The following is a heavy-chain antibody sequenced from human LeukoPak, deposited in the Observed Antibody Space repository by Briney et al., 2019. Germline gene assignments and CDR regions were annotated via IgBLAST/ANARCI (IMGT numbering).Heavy chain of an antibody. Sequence: SQTLSLTCAISGDSVSNNSAIWIWIRQSPSRALQWLGRTYYRSKWYNDYAVSVKSRITLNVDTSKNQFSLQLNSVTPEDTAVYYCARSSNLHYFDYWGQGTQVTVSP. CDR3: ARSSNLHYFDY. CDR1: GDSVSNNSAI. CDR2: TYYRSKWYN. J-gene: IGHJ4*02. V-gene: IGHV6-1*01.